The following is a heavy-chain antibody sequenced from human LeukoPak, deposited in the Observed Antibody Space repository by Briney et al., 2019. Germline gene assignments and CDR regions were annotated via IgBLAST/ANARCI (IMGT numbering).Heavy chain of an antibody. CDR3: TSGQQPPDY. V-gene: IGHV3-73*01. J-gene: IGHJ4*02. CDR2: IRSKANSYAT. CDR1: GFTSSGSA. D-gene: IGHD6-13*01. Sequence: PGGSLRLSCAASGFTSSGSAMHWVRQASGKGLEWVGRIRSKANSYATAYAASVKGRFTISRDDSKNTAYLQMNSLKTEDTAVYYCTSGQQPPDYWGQGTLVTVSS.